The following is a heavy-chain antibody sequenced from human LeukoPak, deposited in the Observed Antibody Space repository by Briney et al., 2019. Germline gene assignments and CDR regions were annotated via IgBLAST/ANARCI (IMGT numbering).Heavy chain of an antibody. CDR1: GGSISRSNW. CDR2: IHDTGST. Sequence: PSETLSLTCTVSGGSISRSNWWSWVPQPPGKGLEWIGEIHDTGSTNYNPPLKSRVTMSLDKSKNQFSLNLNSVTAADTAVYYCATYYDILSGYTFDYWGQGTLVAVSS. D-gene: IGHD3-9*01. CDR3: ATYYDILSGYTFDY. J-gene: IGHJ4*02. V-gene: IGHV4-4*02.